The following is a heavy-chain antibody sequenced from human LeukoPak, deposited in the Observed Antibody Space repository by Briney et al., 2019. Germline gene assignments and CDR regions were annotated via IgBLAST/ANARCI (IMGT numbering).Heavy chain of an antibody. D-gene: IGHD6-6*01. J-gene: IGHJ3*02. V-gene: IGHV3-9*03. Sequence: PGGSLRLSCAASGFTFDDYAMHWVRQAPGKGLEWVSGISWNSGSIVYADSVKGRFTISRDNAKNSLYLQMNSLRAEDMALYYCAKARIAARRDDAFDIWGQGTMVTVSS. CDR3: AKARIAARRDDAFDI. CDR2: ISWNSGSI. CDR1: GFTFDDYA.